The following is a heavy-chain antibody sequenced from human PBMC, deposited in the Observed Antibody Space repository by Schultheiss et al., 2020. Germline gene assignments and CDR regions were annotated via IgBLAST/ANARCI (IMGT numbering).Heavy chain of an antibody. CDR2: INPSGGST. CDR1: GYTFTSYY. CDR3: ARAKGREDWFDP. J-gene: IGHJ5*02. Sequence: GESLKISCKASGYTFTSYYMHWVRQAPGQGLEWMGIINPSGGSTSYAQKFQGRVTMTRDTSTSTVYMELSSLRSEDTAVYYCARAKGREDWFDPWGQGTLVTVSS. V-gene: IGHV1-46*01.